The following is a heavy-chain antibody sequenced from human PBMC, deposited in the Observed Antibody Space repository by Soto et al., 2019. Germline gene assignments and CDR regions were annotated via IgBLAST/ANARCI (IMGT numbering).Heavy chain of an antibody. J-gene: IGHJ6*02. V-gene: IGHV3-30*03. CDR3: AREGDGYNWVYYYYYGMDV. D-gene: IGHD5-12*01. Sequence: PGGSLRLSCAASGFSFSTYGMHWVRQAPGKGLEWVAFISNDGSNKYYADSVKGRFTISRDNSKNTLYLQMNSLRSEDTAVYYCAREGDGYNWVYYYYYGMDVWGQGTTVTVSS. CDR2: ISNDGSNK. CDR1: GFSFSTYG.